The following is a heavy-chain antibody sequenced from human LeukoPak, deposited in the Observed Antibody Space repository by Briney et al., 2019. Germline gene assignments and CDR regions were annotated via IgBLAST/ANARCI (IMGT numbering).Heavy chain of an antibody. J-gene: IGHJ4*02. D-gene: IGHD3-10*01. CDR1: GGSFSGYY. V-gene: IGHV4-34*01. CDR3: ARDGPSNYYGSGSYLY. Sequence: SETLSLTCAVYGGSFSGYYWSWIRQPPGKGLEWIGEINHSGSTNYNPSLKSRLTKSVDTSNHQFSLKLSSVPAADTAVYYCARDGPSNYYGSGSYLYWGQGTLVTVSS. CDR2: INHSGST.